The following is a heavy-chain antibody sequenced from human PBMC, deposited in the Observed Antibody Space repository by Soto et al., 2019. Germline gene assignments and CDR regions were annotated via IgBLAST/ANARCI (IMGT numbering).Heavy chain of an antibody. CDR2: TSYGGGNS. CDR3: ARDIALAGSRYLDY. D-gene: IGHD6-19*01. V-gene: IGHV3-30-3*01. CDR1: AFTFTNYA. J-gene: IGHJ4*02. Sequence: GGCLRLSCAASAFTFTNYAMHWVRQAPGKGLEWVALTSYGGGNSYYADSVRGRFTISRDNSKNTLYLQMNRLRPEDTAVYYCARDIALAGSRYLDYWGQGSLVTVS.